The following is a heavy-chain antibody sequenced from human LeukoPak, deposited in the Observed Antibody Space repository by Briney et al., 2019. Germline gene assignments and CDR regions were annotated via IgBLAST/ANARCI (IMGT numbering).Heavy chain of an antibody. Sequence: GGSLRLSCVGTGLFFSDLWMNWFRQAPGKGVEWVANIEKDGSQKNYVDSVKGRFTISRDNAKNSLYLEMSSLRGEDTAVYYCVAGYGWLTDFWGQGTLVTVSS. V-gene: IGHV3-7*01. D-gene: IGHD2-8*02. CDR2: IEKDGSQK. CDR3: VAGYGWLTDF. CDR1: GLFFSDLW. J-gene: IGHJ4*02.